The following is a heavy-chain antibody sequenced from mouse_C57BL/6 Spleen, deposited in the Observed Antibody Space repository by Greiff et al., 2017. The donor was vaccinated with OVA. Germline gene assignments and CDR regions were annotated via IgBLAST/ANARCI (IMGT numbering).Heavy chain of an antibody. D-gene: IGHD1-1*02. CDR3: TRWGGDYYAMDY. CDR2: IDPETGGT. CDR1: GYTFTDYE. J-gene: IGHJ4*01. V-gene: IGHV1-15*01. Sequence: VQVVESGAELVRPGASVTLSCKASGYTFTDYEMHWVKQTPVHGLEWIGAIDPETGGTAYNQKFKGKAILTADKSSSTAYMELRSLTSEDSAVYYCTRWGGDYYAMDYWGQGTSVTVSS.